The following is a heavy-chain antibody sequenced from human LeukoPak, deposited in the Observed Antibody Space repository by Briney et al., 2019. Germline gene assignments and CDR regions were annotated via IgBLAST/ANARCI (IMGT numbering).Heavy chain of an antibody. D-gene: IGHD3-10*01. CDR3: AKDLSATIASLQWSGFDY. CDR2: IQYDGSKK. Sequence: SGGSLRLSCVASGFTFGSNGMHWVRQAPGKGLEWVTFIQYDGSKKYYADSVKGRFTISRDNSKNTLYLQMNSLRAEDTAVYYCAKDLSATIASLQWSGFDYWGQGTLVTVSS. V-gene: IGHV3-30*02. CDR1: GFTFGSNG. J-gene: IGHJ4*02.